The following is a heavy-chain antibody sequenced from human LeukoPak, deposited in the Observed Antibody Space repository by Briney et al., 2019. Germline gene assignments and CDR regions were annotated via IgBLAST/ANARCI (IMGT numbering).Heavy chain of an antibody. CDR3: ARSYCSSTSCYGGRFDY. J-gene: IGHJ4*02. CDR1: GGSFSGYY. CDR2: INHSGST. V-gene: IGHV4-34*01. D-gene: IGHD2-2*01. Sequence: KPSETLSLTCAVYGGSFSGYYWSWIRQPPGKGLEWIGEINHSGSTNYNPSLKSRVTISVDTSKNQFSLKLSSVTAADTAVYYCARSYCSSTSCYGGRFDYWGQGTLVTVSS.